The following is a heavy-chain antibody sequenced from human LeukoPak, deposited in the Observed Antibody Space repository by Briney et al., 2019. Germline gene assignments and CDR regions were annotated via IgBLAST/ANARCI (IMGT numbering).Heavy chain of an antibody. Sequence: PVASVKVSCKASGGTFSSYAISWVRQAPGQGLEWMGRIIPILGIANYAQKFQGRVTITADKSTSTAYMELSSLRSEDTAVYYCARGEMVRASPFGPWGQGTLATVSS. D-gene: IGHD3-10*01. CDR2: IIPILGIA. CDR3: ARGEMVRASPFGP. J-gene: IGHJ5*02. V-gene: IGHV1-69*04. CDR1: GGTFSSYA.